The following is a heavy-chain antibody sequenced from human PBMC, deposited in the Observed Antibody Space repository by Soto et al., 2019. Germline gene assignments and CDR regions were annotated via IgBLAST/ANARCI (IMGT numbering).Heavy chain of an antibody. CDR1: GYTFTSYY. V-gene: IGHV1-46*03. D-gene: IGHD2-21*01. CDR2: FNPSGGST. CDR3: AKDLGYPSISHDAVDI. Sequence: QVQLVQSGAEVKKPGASVKVSCKASGYTFTSYYMHWVRQAPGQGLEWMGMFNPSGGSTTYAHKFHGRVIMTRDTATSTVYMELSSLRSDDTAVYYCAKDLGYPSISHDAVDIWGKGTMVTVSS. J-gene: IGHJ3*02.